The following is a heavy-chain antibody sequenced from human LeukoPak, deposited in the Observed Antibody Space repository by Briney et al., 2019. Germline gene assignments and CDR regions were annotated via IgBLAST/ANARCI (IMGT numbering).Heavy chain of an antibody. CDR1: GFTFSNYY. J-gene: IGHJ4*02. CDR2: ISSSSTYI. V-gene: IGHV3-21*01. CDR3: ARDQRGGTYSDY. D-gene: IGHD1-26*01. Sequence: TPGGSLRLSCTTSGFTFSNYYMNWVRQAPGKGLEFVSSISSSSTYIYYADSVKGRFTISRDDAKNSLYLQMNNLGAEDTALYYYARDQRGGTYSDYWGQGTLVTVSS.